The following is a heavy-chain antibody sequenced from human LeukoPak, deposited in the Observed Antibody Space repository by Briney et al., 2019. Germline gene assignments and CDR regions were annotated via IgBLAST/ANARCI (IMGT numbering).Heavy chain of an antibody. CDR2: INQGGSEK. CDR1: GFTFSGYW. Sequence: GGSLRLACAASGFTFSGYWMSWVRQAPGKGLEWVANINQGGSEKNYADSVKGRFTISRDNAKNLVYLQMSILRAEDTAVYYCADLGTSDCGQGTLVTVSS. CDR3: ADLGTSD. D-gene: IGHD1-7*01. V-gene: IGHV3-7*01. J-gene: IGHJ4*02.